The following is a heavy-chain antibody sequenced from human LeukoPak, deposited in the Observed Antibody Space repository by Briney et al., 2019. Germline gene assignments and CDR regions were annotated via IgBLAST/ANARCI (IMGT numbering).Heavy chain of an antibody. Sequence: PGGSLRLSCAASGFTVSSNYMSWVRQAPGKGLEWVSVIYSGGSTYYADSVKGRFTISRDNSKNTPYLQMNSLRAEDTAVYYCARDPSYYDSSGTWGQGTLVTVSS. CDR2: IYSGGST. CDR3: ARDPSYYDSSGT. D-gene: IGHD3-22*01. CDR1: GFTVSSNY. V-gene: IGHV3-66*01. J-gene: IGHJ5*02.